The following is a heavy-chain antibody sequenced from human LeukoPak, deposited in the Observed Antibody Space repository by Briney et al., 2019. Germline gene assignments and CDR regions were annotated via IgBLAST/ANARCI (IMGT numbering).Heavy chain of an antibody. J-gene: IGHJ4*02. Sequence: ASVNVSCKASGYTFTSYYMHWVRQAPGQGLEWMGIINPSGGSTSYAQKFQGRVTMTRDTSTSTVYMELSSLRSEDTAVYYCARLGLDDSSGYTTQKEQHDYWGQGTLVTVSS. D-gene: IGHD3-22*01. CDR1: GYTFTSYY. CDR2: INPSGGST. V-gene: IGHV1-46*01. CDR3: ARLGLDDSSGYTTQKEQHDY.